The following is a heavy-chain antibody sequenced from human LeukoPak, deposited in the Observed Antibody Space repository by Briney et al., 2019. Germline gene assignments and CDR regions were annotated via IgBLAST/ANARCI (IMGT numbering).Heavy chain of an antibody. J-gene: IGHJ4*02. CDR3: ERGAAYDILTGYSPDFDY. V-gene: IGHV1-2*02. Sequence: ASVKVSCKASGYTFTGYYMHWVRQAPGQGLEWMGWINPNSGGTNYAQKFQGRVTMTRDTSISTAYMELSRLRSDDTAVYICERGAAYDILTGYSPDFDYWGQGTLVTVSS. CDR2: INPNSGGT. D-gene: IGHD3-9*01. CDR1: GYTFTGYY.